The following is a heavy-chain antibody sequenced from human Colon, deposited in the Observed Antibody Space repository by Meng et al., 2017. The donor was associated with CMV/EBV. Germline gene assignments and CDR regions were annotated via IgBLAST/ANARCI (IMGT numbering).Heavy chain of an antibody. J-gene: IGHJ4*02. CDR3: ARGLELPDY. CDR2: ILFDGSKE. CDR1: GFTFTGYS. Sequence: RLSCAASGFTFTGYSMHWFRQAPGKGLEWVAAILFDGSKEYYADSVKGRFTISRDIFKSTVLLQMNSLKSEDTAVYYCARGLELPDYWGQGTVVTVSS. V-gene: IGHV3-30*03. D-gene: IGHD1-7*01.